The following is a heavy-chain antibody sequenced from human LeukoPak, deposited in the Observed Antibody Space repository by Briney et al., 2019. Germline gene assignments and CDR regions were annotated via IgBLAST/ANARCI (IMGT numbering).Heavy chain of an antibody. Sequence: GSLRLSCAASGFTFSTYSMNWVRQAPGKGLEWVSYISSDSGHIYYADSVKGRFTISRDNAKDSLYLQMSSLRDEDTAVYYCARDRVYAFDIWGQGTIATLAS. CDR1: GFTFSTYS. J-gene: IGHJ3*02. CDR3: ARDRVYAFDI. V-gene: IGHV3-48*02. CDR2: ISSDSGHI. D-gene: IGHD6-6*01.